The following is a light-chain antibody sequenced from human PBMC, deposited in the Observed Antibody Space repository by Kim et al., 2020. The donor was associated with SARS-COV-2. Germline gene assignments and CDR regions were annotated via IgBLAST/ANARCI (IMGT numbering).Light chain of an antibody. V-gene: IGLV3-19*01. CDR3: NSRDSSDYVV. CDR2: GKD. J-gene: IGLJ2*01. CDR1: SLRTYY. Sequence: SSELTQDPAVSVALGQTVRITCQGDSLRTYYATWYQQKPGQAPTVVIYGKDNRPSGVPDRFSGSSSGNTAYLTITGTQAGDEADYYCNSRDSSDYVVFGG.